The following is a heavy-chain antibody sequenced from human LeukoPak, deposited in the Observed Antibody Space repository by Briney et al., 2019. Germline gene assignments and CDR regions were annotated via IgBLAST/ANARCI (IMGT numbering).Heavy chain of an antibody. CDR2: IIPIFGTA. D-gene: IGHD3-3*01. V-gene: IGHV1-69*05. CDR3: ARDSGRLEKYYDFWSGYYLNGPYYYYYYYMDV. J-gene: IGHJ6*03. CDR1: GGTFSSYA. Sequence: GSSVKVSCKASGGTFSSYAISWVRQAPGQGLEWMGGIIPIFGTANYAQKFQGRVTITTDESTSTAYMELSSLRSEDTAVYYCARDSGRLEKYYDFWSGYYLNGPYYYYYYYMDVWGKGTTVTVSS.